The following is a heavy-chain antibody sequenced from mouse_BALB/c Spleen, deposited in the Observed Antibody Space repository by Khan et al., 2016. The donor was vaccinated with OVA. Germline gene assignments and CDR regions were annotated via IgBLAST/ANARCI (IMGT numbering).Heavy chain of an antibody. CDR1: GYTFTNYG. CDR2: INTYTGEP. J-gene: IGHJ1*01. CDR3: ARSASDWFFDV. V-gene: IGHV9-3-1*01. Sequence: QIQLVQSGPELKKPGETVKISCKASGYTFTNYGMNWVKQAPGKGLKWMGWINTYTGEPTYADDFKGRFAFSLETSANTAYLQINNLKNEDTATYFWARSASDWFFDVWGAGTTVTVSS. D-gene: IGHD6-1*01.